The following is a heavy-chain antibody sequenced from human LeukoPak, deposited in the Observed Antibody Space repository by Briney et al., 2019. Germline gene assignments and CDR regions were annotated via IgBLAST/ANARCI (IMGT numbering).Heavy chain of an antibody. V-gene: IGHV3-11*01. D-gene: IGHD3-10*01. Sequence: GGSLRLSCEASGFTSSDYCMHWIRQAPGKGLEWVSYISKSGSTIYYADSVKGRFTISRDNAKNTLHLQMNSLRAEDTAVYYCARDRNYGAYFDYWGQGTLVTVSS. CDR3: ARDRNYGAYFDY. CDR2: ISKSGSTI. CDR1: GFTSSDYC. J-gene: IGHJ4*02.